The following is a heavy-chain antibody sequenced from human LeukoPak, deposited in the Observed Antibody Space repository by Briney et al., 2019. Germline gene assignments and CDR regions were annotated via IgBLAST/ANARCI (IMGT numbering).Heavy chain of an antibody. Sequence: SETLSLTCTVSGGSISSSSYYWGWIRQPPGKGLEWIGSIYYSGSTYYNPSLESRVTISVDTSKNQFSLKLSSVTAADTAVYYCARRRHYSSSSSRAGDYWGQGTLVTVSS. CDR2: IYYSGST. V-gene: IGHV4-39*01. CDR1: GGSISSSSYY. D-gene: IGHD6-6*01. CDR3: ARRRHYSSSSSRAGDY. J-gene: IGHJ4*02.